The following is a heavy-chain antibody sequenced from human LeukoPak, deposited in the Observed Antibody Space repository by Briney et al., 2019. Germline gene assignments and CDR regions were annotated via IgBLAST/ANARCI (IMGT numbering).Heavy chain of an antibody. D-gene: IGHD3-3*01. Sequence: PSETLSLTCTVSGGSVSSGSYYWSWIRQPPGKGLGWIGYIYYSGSTNYNPSLKSRVTISVDTSKNQFSLKLSSVTAADTAVYYCARDRPPYYDFWSGYYSAPWAHDAFDIWGQGTMVTVSS. J-gene: IGHJ3*02. CDR2: IYYSGST. CDR1: GGSVSSGSYY. V-gene: IGHV4-61*01. CDR3: ARDRPPYYDFWSGYYSAPWAHDAFDI.